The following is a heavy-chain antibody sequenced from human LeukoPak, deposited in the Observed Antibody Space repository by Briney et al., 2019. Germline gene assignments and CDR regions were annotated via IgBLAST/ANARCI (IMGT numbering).Heavy chain of an antibody. V-gene: IGHV1-8*01. CDR2: MNPNSGNT. CDR1: GYTFTNYD. CDR3: ARATIFFPIDY. Sequence: ASVKVSCKASGYTFTNYDINWVRQATGQGLEWMGWMNPNSGNTGYAQKFQGRVTMTRNTSITTAYMELSRLRSDDTAVYYCARATIFFPIDYWGQGTLVTVSS. J-gene: IGHJ4*02. D-gene: IGHD3-9*01.